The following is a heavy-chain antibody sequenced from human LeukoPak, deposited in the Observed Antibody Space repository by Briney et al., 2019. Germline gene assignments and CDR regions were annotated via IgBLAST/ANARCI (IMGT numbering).Heavy chain of an antibody. D-gene: IGHD3-22*01. CDR3: ARDMQRITYYYDSSGYYDAFDI. J-gene: IGHJ3*02. CDR2: IYTSGST. V-gene: IGHV4-61*02. CDR1: GGSISSGSYY. Sequence: PSQTLSLTCTVSGGSISSGSYYWGWVRQPAGKGREWLGRIYTSGSTNYNPSRKSRVTISVDTTKKQCSLKLSSVTAADTAVYYCARDMQRITYYYDSSGYYDAFDIWGQGTMVTVSS.